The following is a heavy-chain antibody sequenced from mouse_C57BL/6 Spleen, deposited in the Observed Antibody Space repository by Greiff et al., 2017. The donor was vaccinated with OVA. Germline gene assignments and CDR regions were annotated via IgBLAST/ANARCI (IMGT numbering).Heavy chain of an antibody. D-gene: IGHD1-1*01. Sequence: QVQLQQSGPELVKPGASVKISCKASGYAFSSSWMNWVKQRPGKGLEWIGRIYPGDGDTNYNGKFKGKATLTADKSSSTAYMQLSSLTSEDSAVYFCARFTTVGDYWGQGTTLTVSS. V-gene: IGHV1-82*01. CDR2: IYPGDGDT. CDR3: ARFTTVGDY. CDR1: GYAFSSSW. J-gene: IGHJ2*01.